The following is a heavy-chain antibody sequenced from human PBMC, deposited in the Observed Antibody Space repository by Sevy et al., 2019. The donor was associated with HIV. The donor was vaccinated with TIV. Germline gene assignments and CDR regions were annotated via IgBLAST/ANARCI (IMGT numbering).Heavy chain of an antibody. V-gene: IGHV3-7*01. CDR2: IKQDGSEK. D-gene: IGHD5-12*01. CDR3: AREGSPYDTYYYYYGMDV. J-gene: IGHJ6*02. Sequence: GGSLRLSCAASGFSFSIYWMSWVRQAPGKGLEWVATIKQDGSEKYYVDSVKGRFTISRDNSQNSLFLQMNTLRAEDTAVYYCAREGSPYDTYYYYYGMDVWGQGTTVTVSS. CDR1: GFSFSIYW.